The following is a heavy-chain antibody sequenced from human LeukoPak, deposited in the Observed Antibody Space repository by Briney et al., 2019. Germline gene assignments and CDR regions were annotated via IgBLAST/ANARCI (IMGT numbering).Heavy chain of an antibody. V-gene: IGHV3-23*01. J-gene: IGHJ3*02. Sequence: PGGSLRLSCAASGFSFSAYGMNWVRQAPGKGLEWVSAIGGSGATTYYADSVRGRFTISRDNSKNTLYLQMNSLRAEDTAVYYRARDRVILDVSDAFDIWGQGTMVTVSS. D-gene: IGHD3-10*02. CDR3: ARDRVILDVSDAFDI. CDR1: GFSFSAYG. CDR2: IGGSGATT.